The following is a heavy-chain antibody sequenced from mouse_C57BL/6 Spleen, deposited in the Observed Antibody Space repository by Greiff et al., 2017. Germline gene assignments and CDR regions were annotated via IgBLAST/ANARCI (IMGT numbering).Heavy chain of an antibody. V-gene: IGHV1-69*01. Sequence: QVQLQQPGAELVMPGASVKLSCKASGYTFTSYWMHWVKQRPGQGLEWIGEIDPSDSYTNYNQKFKGKSTLTVDKSSSTAYMQLSSLTSEDSAVYYCARWVLRSYWYFDVWGTGTTVTVSS. J-gene: IGHJ1*03. CDR1: GYTFTSYW. D-gene: IGHD1-1*01. CDR3: ARWVLRSYWYFDV. CDR2: IDPSDSYT.